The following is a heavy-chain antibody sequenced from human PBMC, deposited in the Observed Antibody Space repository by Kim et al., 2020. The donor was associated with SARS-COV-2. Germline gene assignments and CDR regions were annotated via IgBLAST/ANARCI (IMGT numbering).Heavy chain of an antibody. CDR2: INHIGST. J-gene: IGHJ4*02. Sequence: SETLSLTCAVSGGSFSDYYWTWIRQPPGKGLEWIGEINHIGSTKYNPSLKSRVTMSVDTSKNQLSLKLSSVTAADTALYYCAKHDARYCSGGNCWYFDYCGQGTLVTVSS. CDR1: GGSFSDYY. CDR3: AKHDARYCSGGNCWYFDY. D-gene: IGHD2-15*01. V-gene: IGHV4-34*01.